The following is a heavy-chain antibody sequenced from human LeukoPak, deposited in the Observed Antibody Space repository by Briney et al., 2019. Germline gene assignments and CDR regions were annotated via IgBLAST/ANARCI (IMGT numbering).Heavy chain of an antibody. D-gene: IGHD6-13*01. Sequence: GGSLRLSCAASGFTFSSYWMSWVRQAPGKGLEWVANIKQDGSEKYYVDSVKGRFTISRDNAKNSLYLQMNSLRAEDTAVYYCARGSAIAAAGFNDYWGQGTLVTVSS. CDR1: GFTFSSYW. CDR2: IKQDGSEK. V-gene: IGHV3-7*01. CDR3: ARGSAIAAAGFNDY. J-gene: IGHJ4*02.